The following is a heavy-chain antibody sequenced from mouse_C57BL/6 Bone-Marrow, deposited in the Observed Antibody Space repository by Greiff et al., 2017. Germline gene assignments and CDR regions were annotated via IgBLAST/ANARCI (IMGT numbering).Heavy chain of an antibody. CDR1: GYTFTSYG. CDR2: IYPRSGNT. V-gene: IGHV1-81*01. Sequence: QVQLQQSGAELARPGASVKLSCKASGYTFTSYGISWVKQRTGQGLEWIGEIYPRSGNTYYTEKFKGKATLTADKSSSTAYMELRSLTSEDSAVYFCARSTLYYFDYWGQGTTLTVSS. J-gene: IGHJ2*01. D-gene: IGHD4-1*02. CDR3: ARSTLYYFDY.